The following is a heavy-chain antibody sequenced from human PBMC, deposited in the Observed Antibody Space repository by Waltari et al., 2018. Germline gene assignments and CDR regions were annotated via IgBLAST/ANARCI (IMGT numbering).Heavy chain of an antibody. D-gene: IGHD6-13*01. CDR1: GGSFSGYY. V-gene: IGHV4-34*01. Sequence: QVQLQQWGAGLLTPAETLSLTCAVYGGSFSGYYWSWIRQPPGKGLEWIGEINHSGSTNYNPSLKSRVTISVDTSKNQFSLKLSSVTAADTAVYYCARDSSSWYGNWFDPWGQGTLVTVSS. J-gene: IGHJ5*02. CDR3: ARDSSSWYGNWFDP. CDR2: INHSGST.